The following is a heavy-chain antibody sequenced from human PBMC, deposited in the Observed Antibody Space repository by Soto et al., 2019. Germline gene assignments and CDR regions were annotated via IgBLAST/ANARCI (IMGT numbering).Heavy chain of an antibody. V-gene: IGHV3-23*01. CDR3: AKEQAHSQADTSSIFDY. CDR1: GFTFSNYP. CDR2: ISGSGGST. Sequence: EVQLLESGGGFVEPGWSLRLSCAASGFTFSNYPMTWVRQAPGKGLEWVSSISGSGGSTYYADSVKGRFTISRDKSKNTLYLQMNSLRAEDTAVYYCAKEQAHSQADTSSIFDYWGQGTLVTVSS. D-gene: IGHD2-2*01. J-gene: IGHJ4*02.